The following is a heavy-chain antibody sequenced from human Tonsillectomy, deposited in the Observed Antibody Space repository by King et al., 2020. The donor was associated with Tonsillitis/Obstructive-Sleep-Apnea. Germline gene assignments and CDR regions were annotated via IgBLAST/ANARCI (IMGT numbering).Heavy chain of an antibody. J-gene: IGHJ6*02. CDR3: AKGQRQVGTFYNYGVDV. D-gene: IGHD2/OR15-2a*01. Sequence: QLVQSGTEVKMPGASVRVSCKASDYSFTDYHINWVRQAPGQGLEWMGRINPTSGGTEYAQKFQGRVIMTRDTSINTAYMELTSLRSGDTAVYYCAKGQRQVGTFYNYGVDVWGHGTTVTVS. V-gene: IGHV1-2*06. CDR1: DYSFTDYH. CDR2: INPTSGGT.